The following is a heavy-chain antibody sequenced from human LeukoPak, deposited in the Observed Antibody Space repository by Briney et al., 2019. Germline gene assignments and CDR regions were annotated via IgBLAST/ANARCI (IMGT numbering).Heavy chain of an antibody. CDR3: AKGGYDSSGDFDY. V-gene: IGHV3-30*02. CDR1: GFTFSTYG. J-gene: IGHJ4*02. D-gene: IGHD3-22*01. Sequence: PGGSLRLSCAASGFTFSTYGMHWVRQAPGKGLEWVAFVRYDGSNKYYADSVKGRFTISRDNSKNTLYLQMNSLRAEDTAVYYCAKGGYDSSGDFDYWGQGTLVTVSS. CDR2: VRYDGSNK.